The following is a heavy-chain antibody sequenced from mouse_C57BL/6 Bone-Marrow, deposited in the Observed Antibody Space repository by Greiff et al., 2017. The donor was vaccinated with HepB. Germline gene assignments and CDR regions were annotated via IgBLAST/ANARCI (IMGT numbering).Heavy chain of an antibody. V-gene: IGHV1-26*01. J-gene: IGHJ2*01. CDR2: INPNNGGT. CDR3: ARPYWGFDY. Sequence: VQLQQSGPELVKPGASVKISCKASGYTFTDYYMNWVKQSHGKSLEWIGDINPNNGGTSYNQKFKGKATLTVDKSSSTAYMELRSLTSEDSAVYYCARPYWGFDYWGQGTTLTVSS. D-gene: IGHD6-5*01. CDR1: GYTFTDYY.